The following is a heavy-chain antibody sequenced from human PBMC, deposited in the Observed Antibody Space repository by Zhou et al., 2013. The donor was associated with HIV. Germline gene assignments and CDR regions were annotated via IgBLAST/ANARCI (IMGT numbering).Heavy chain of an antibody. J-gene: IGHJ6*02. D-gene: IGHD3-3*01. CDR2: FDPENGHG. Sequence: QVQLLQSGAEVKKPGASVIISCKVSGYTLTELSLHWVRLAAGKRLEWMGHFDPENGHGVKSERFQDRLSLFEDTSTDTAYMYLSGLTADDSAVYFCTTDRQLDQPLKNXFLLWGRGTGVTVS. CDR1: GYTLTELS. V-gene: IGHV1-24*01. CDR3: TTDRQLDQPLKNXFLL.